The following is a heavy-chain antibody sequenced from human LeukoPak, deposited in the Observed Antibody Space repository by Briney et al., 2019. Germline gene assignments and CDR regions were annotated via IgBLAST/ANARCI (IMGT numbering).Heavy chain of an antibody. J-gene: IGHJ6*04. CDR2: ISSSGSTI. CDR3: AELGITVIGGV. Sequence: QPGGSLRLSCAASGFTFSSYNMNWVRQAPGKGLEWVSYISSSGSTIYYADSVKGRFTISRDNAKNSLYLQMNSLRAEDTAVYYCAELGITVIGGVWGKGTTVTISS. D-gene: IGHD3-10*02. V-gene: IGHV3-48*03. CDR1: GFTFSSYN.